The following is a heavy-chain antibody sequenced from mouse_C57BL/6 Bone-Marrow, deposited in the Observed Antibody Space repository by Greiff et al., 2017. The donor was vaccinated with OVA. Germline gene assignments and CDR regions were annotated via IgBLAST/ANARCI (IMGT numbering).Heavy chain of an antibody. J-gene: IGHJ1*03. Sequence: QVQLQQSGPELVRPGVSVKISCKGSGYTFTDYAMHWVKQSHAKSLEWIGVISPYYGDAIYNQKFKDKATLTVDKSSSTAYMELARLTSEDSAVYYCARRGSDLLWLCYWYFDVWGTGTTVTVSS. CDR3: ARRGSDLLWLCYWYFDV. CDR2: ISPYYGDA. D-gene: IGHD2-2*01. V-gene: IGHV1-67*01. CDR1: GYTFTDYA.